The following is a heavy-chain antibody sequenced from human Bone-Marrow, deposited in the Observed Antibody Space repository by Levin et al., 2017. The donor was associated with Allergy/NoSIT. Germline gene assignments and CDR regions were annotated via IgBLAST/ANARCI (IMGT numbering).Heavy chain of an antibody. CDR1: GFTFSSYW. J-gene: IGHJ4*02. V-gene: IGHV3-74*01. Sequence: GGSLRLSCAASGFTFSSYWMHWVRQAPGKGLVWVSRINSDGSSTSYADSVKGRFTISRDNAKNTLYLQMNSLRAEDTAVYYCARVSYDILTGYVDYWGQGTLVTVSS. CDR2: INSDGSST. CDR3: ARVSYDILTGYVDY. D-gene: IGHD3-9*01.